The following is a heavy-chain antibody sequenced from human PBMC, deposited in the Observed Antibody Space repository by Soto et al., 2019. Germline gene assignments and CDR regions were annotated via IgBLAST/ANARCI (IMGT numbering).Heavy chain of an antibody. Sequence: QVQLQESGPGLVKPSQTLSLTCTVSGGSISSGDYYWSWIRQPPGKGLEWIGYIYYSGSTYYNTSLKSRVTISLATSKNQFSLKLSSVTAADTAVYYCAMENDILTGYLGYWGQGTLVTVSS. D-gene: IGHD3-9*01. J-gene: IGHJ4*02. CDR2: IYYSGST. CDR1: GGSISSGDYY. CDR3: AMENDILTGYLGY. V-gene: IGHV4-30-4*01.